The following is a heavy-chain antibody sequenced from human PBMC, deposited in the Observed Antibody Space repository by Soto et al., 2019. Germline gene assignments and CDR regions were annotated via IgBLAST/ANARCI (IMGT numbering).Heavy chain of an antibody. CDR3: ARGLITGSHYSGGWYYFDS. Sequence: PSETLSLSCTASGGSISSSSFHWGWIRQPPGKGLEWIGSIYYSGSTYYSPSLKSRVTISVDTSKNQFSLELSSVTAADTAVYYCARGLITGSHYSGGWYYFDSWGQGTQVT. D-gene: IGHD6-19*01. CDR1: GGSISSSSFH. CDR2: IYYSGST. V-gene: IGHV4-39*07. J-gene: IGHJ4*02.